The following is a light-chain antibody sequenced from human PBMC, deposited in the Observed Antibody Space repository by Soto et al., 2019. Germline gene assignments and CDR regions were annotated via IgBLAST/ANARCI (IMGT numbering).Light chain of an antibody. CDR1: SDNIGVGYY. Sequence: QSVLTQPPSASGAPGQTVTISCTGSSDNIGVGYYVSWYQQYPGKAPKLIIYGNTKRPSGVPDRFSGSKSGTPASLAISGLQAEDEADYFCRSYADSHNVVFGGGTQLTVL. V-gene: IGLV2-8*01. J-gene: IGLJ2*01. CDR3: RSYADSHNVV. CDR2: GNT.